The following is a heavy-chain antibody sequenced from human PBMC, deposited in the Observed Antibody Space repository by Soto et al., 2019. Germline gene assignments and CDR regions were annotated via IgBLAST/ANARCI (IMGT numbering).Heavy chain of an antibody. CDR1: GYTLTSYA. D-gene: IGHD6-6*01. V-gene: IGHV1-3*01. CDR2: INAGNGNT. Sequence: GASVKVSCKASGYTLTSYALHLVRPAPGQRLEWMGWINAGNGNTKYSQKFQGRVTITRDTSASTAYMELSSLRSEDTAVYYCARVSASIAARPFDYWGQGTLVTVSS. J-gene: IGHJ4*02. CDR3: ARVSASIAARPFDY.